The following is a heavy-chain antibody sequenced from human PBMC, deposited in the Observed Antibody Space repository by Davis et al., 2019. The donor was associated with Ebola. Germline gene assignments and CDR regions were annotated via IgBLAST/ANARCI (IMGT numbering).Heavy chain of an antibody. CDR3: ARALHDEVLDY. D-gene: IGHD1-1*01. CDR2: TSHNERER. V-gene: IGHV3-30*04. CDR1: GFTFSNHA. Sequence: PGGSLRLSCVASGFTFSNHAMHWVRQAPGKGLEWVAVTSHNERERFYGESVQGRFTISRDNSENVLYLQMDSLRPDDTAIYFGARALHDEVLDYWGQGTTVTVSS. J-gene: IGHJ4*02.